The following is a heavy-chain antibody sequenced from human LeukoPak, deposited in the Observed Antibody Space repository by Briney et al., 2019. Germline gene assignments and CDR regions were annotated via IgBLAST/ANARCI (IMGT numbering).Heavy chain of an antibody. CDR3: ARVSPMTDGAFDL. D-gene: IGHD2-21*02. Sequence: GGSLRLSCEGSGFMFGNHGLIGVRQAPGKGLDWLSFIGPSGVTRLYANSVKGRFTISRDNAENSVFLQMNSLRVEDTAVYYCARVSPMTDGAFDLWGQGVMVTVSS. V-gene: IGHV3-48*04. CDR1: GFMFGNHG. CDR2: IGPSGVTR. J-gene: IGHJ3*01.